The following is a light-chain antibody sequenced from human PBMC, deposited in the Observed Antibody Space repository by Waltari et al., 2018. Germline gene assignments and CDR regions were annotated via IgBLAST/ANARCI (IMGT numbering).Light chain of an antibody. CDR3: GTWDSRLSAVV. V-gene: IGLV1-51*01. CDR2: DNN. J-gene: IGLJ2*01. CDR1: SSNIGNNY. Sequence: QSVLTQPPSVSAAPGQKVTISCSVSSSNIGNNYVSWYQQLPGTAPKLLIYDNNKRPSGIPDRFSGSKSGTSATLGITGLQTGDEADYYCGTWDSRLSAVVFGGGTKLTVL.